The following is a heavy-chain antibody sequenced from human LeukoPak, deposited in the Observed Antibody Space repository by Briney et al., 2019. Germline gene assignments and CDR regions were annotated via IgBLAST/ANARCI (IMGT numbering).Heavy chain of an antibody. V-gene: IGHV3-21*01. Sequence: PGGSLRLSCAASGFTFSNYNMNWVRQAPGKGLEWVSSITSSSTYIYYADSVKGRFTISRDNSKNTLYLQMNSLRAEDTAVYYCAKDYAGWWELPDYYMDVWGKGTTVTISS. CDR2: ITSSSTYI. D-gene: IGHD1-26*01. CDR1: GFTFSNYN. CDR3: AKDYAGWWELPDYYMDV. J-gene: IGHJ6*03.